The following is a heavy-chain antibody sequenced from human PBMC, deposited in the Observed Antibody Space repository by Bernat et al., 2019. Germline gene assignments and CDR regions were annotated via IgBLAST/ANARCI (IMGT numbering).Heavy chain of an antibody. CDR2: IKSKTDGGTT. CDR3: TTESTWNGRDY. V-gene: IGHV3-15*01. D-gene: IGHD1-1*01. Sequence: EVQLVESGGGLVKPGGSLRLSCAASGFTFSNAWMSWVRQAPGKGLEWVGHIKSKTDGGTTDYAAPVKGRFTISRDDSKNTLYLQMNSLKTEDTAVYYCTTESTWNGRDYWGQGTLVTVSS. J-gene: IGHJ4*02. CDR1: GFTFSNAW.